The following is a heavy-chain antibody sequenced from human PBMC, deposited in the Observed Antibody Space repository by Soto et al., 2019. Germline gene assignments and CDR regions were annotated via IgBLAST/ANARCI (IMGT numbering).Heavy chain of an antibody. CDR3: AKGGGKTIDY. Sequence: EVQLVESGGGLVQPGTSLRLSCAASGFTFSNYWMHWVRQAPGKGLVWVSRLNSDGSGTSYADSVKGRFTISRDNAKNTLYLQMKSLRAEDTAVYYCAKGGGKTIDYWGQGTLVTVSS. D-gene: IGHD2-15*01. V-gene: IGHV3-74*01. J-gene: IGHJ4*02. CDR1: GFTFSNYW. CDR2: LNSDGSGT.